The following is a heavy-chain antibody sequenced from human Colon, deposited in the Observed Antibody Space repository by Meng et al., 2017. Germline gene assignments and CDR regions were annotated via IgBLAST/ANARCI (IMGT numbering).Heavy chain of an antibody. V-gene: IGHV1-3*04. CDR3: ARDERGGPYYFDY. CDR1: GYSFTSYG. J-gene: IGHJ4*02. Sequence: QVHLVRSGAGLKMPGASLTVSFQASGYSFTSYGMHWLRQAPGQRPEWMGWIYTADGNRRYSERFQDRRTITSDIFARTAYMELSSLRSEDTAVYFCARDERGGPYYFDYWGQGTLVTVSS. CDR2: IYTADGNR.